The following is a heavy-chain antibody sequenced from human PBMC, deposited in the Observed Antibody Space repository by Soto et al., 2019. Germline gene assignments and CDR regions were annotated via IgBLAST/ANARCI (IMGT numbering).Heavy chain of an antibody. V-gene: IGHV3-53*01. J-gene: IGHJ6*02. CDR1: GLTVSHNY. Sequence: GGSLRLSCVASGLTVSHNYTAWVRQAPEMGLEWVSILYTEGTTYYADSVKGRFTISRDSSKNTLFLQMDSLRAEDTAVYYCVRPRPSGENYGMDVWSQGTTVTVSS. D-gene: IGHD3-16*01. CDR3: VRPRPSGENYGMDV. CDR2: LYTEGTT.